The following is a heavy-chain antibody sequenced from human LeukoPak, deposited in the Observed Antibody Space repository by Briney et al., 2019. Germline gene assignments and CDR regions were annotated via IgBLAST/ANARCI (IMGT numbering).Heavy chain of an antibody. CDR2: IYYSGST. V-gene: IGHV4-31*03. D-gene: IGHD5-18*01. Sequence: SETLSLTCTVSGGSISSGGYYWSWIRQHPGKGLEWIGYIYYSGSTYYNPSLKSRVAISVDTSKNQFSLKLSSVTAADTAVYYCARGGYSYGYHYWGQGTLVTVSS. J-gene: IGHJ4*02. CDR1: GGSISSGGYY. CDR3: ARGGYSYGYHY.